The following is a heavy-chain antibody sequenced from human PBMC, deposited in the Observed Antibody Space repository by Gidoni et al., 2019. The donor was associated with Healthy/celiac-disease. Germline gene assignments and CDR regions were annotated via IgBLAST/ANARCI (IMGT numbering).Heavy chain of an antibody. Sequence: QVQLQQCGAGLLKPSETLSLTCAVYGGSFRGYYWSWLRQPPGKGLEWIGEIKHSGSTNYNPSLKSRVTITVDTSKNQFSLKLSSVTAAEKAVYYCASLDSYGGNSVWFDPWGQGTLVTVSS. J-gene: IGHJ5*02. CDR2: IKHSGST. V-gene: IGHV4-34*01. CDR1: GGSFRGYY. CDR3: ASLDSYGGNSVWFDP. D-gene: IGHD4-17*01.